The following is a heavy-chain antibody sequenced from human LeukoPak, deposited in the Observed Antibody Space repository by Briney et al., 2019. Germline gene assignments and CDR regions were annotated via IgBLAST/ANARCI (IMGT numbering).Heavy chain of an antibody. Sequence: GGSLRLSCTASGFTFGDYAMHWVRQAPGKGLEWVAVISYDGNNKYYADSVQGRFTISRDNSKNTLYLQMNSLRAEDTAMYFCAKDNVWGSYRYSHFDYWGRGTLVTVSS. D-gene: IGHD3-16*02. V-gene: IGHV3-30*18. CDR2: ISYDGNNK. CDR3: AKDNVWGSYRYSHFDY. J-gene: IGHJ4*02. CDR1: GFTFGDYA.